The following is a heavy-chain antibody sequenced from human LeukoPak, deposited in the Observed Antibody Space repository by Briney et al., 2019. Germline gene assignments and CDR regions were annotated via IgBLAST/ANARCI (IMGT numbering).Heavy chain of an antibody. CDR2: IGNSGGAT. D-gene: IGHD4-17*01. J-gene: IGHJ4*02. CDR1: GFTFSSYA. Sequence: GGSLRLSCAASGFTFSSYAMNWVRQVPGKGLEWVSSIGNSGGATYYADSVKGRFTVSRDNSKNTLYLQMNSLRAGDTAVYYCAKDRDSYGDYVLDYWGQGTLVTVSS. V-gene: IGHV3-23*01. CDR3: AKDRDSYGDYVLDY.